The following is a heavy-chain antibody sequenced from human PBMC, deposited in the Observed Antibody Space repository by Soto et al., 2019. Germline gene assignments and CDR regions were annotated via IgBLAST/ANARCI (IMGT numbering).Heavy chain of an antibody. D-gene: IGHD4-17*01. Sequence: PSETLSLTCTVSGGSVTNSSYYWGWIRQSPGKGLEWIGSVYYRGRSYSKSSVKSLVTISVDTSKNRFSLSLNFVTASDTAVYFCVSQRTTVPTQACFDYWGPGALGTVSS. J-gene: IGHJ4*02. CDR2: VYYRGRS. V-gene: IGHV4-39*01. CDR1: GGSVTNSSYY. CDR3: VSQRTTVPTQACFDY.